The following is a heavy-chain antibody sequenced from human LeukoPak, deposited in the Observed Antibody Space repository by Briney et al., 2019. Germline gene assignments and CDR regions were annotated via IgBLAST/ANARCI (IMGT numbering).Heavy chain of an antibody. V-gene: IGHV1-18*04. CDR2: ISAYSGNT. Sequence: ASVKVSCKASGYTFTDTGISWVRQAPGQGLEWMGWISAYSGNTNYAQMFQGRVTMTTDTSTSTAYMELRSLRSDDTAAYYCARGIIIGTTAYKYWGQGTLVTVSS. CDR3: ARGIIIGTTAYKY. CDR1: GYTFTDTG. D-gene: IGHD1-20*01. J-gene: IGHJ4*02.